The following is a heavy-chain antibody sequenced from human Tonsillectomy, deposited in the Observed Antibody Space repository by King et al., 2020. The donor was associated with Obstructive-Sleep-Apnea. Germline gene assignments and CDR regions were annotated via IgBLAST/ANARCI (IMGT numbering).Heavy chain of an antibody. CDR1: GGSISSSSYY. D-gene: IGHD2-2*01. J-gene: IGHJ6*02. V-gene: IGHV4-39*07. CDR2: IYYSGST. CDR3: AGEGDIVVVPAANMDV. Sequence: QLQESGPGLVKPSETLSLTCTVSGGSISSSSYYWGWIRQPPGKGLEWIGSIYYSGSTSYNPSLKSRVTISVDTSKNQFSLKLSSVTAADTAAYYCAGEGDIVVVPAANMDVWGQGTTVTVSS.